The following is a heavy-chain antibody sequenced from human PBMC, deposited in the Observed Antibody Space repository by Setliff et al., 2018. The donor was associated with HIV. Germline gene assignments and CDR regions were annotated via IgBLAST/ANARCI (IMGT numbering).Heavy chain of an antibody. Sequence: SCVASGFTFSTFAMYWVRQAPAKGLEWVSAISYDGKTTHYADSVMGRFTVSRDNSKNTLYLQLNGLRPGDTGVYYCASARIPTGGTSTSFDYWGQGTQVTVSS. CDR2: ISYDGKTT. CDR3: ASARIPTGGTSTSFDY. J-gene: IGHJ4*02. D-gene: IGHD1-1*01. CDR1: GFTFSTFA. V-gene: IGHV3-30*04.